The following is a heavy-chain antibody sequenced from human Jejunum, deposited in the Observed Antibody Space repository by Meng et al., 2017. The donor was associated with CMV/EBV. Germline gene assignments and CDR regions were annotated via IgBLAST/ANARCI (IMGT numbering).Heavy chain of an antibody. CDR2: IIPLIGTG. CDR1: GGTLSNYE. J-gene: IGHJ3*01. Sequence: ASGGTLSNYESSWMRQDTGQGLEWMGGIIPLIGTGKNAQKVQDRVKITADKSTDTAFMELSSLTSDDTAVYYCARSWRLFYALDFWGQGTMVTVSS. CDR3: ARSWRLFYALDF. D-gene: IGHD5-12*01. V-gene: IGHV1-69*06.